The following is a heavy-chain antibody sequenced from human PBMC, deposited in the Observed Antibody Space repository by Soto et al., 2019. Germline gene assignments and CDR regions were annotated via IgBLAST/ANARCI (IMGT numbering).Heavy chain of an antibody. V-gene: IGHV5-51*01. J-gene: IGHJ6*02. D-gene: IGHD6-19*01. CDR2: IYPGDSDT. CDR3: ARHPRIAVAAYYPSDYYYGMDV. Sequence: LAWMGIIYPGDSDTRYSPSFQGQVTISADKSISTAYLQWSSLKASDTAMYYCARHPRIAVAAYYPSDYYYGMDVWGQGTTVTVSS.